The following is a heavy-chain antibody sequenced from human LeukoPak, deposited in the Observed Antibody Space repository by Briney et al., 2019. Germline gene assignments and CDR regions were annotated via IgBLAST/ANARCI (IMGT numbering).Heavy chain of an antibody. Sequence: GASVKVSCKASGYTFTGYYMHWVRQAPGQGLEWMGWMNPNSGNTGYAQKFQGRVTMTRNTSISTAYMELSSLRSEDTAVYYCARGVRASSYYYYYYYMDVWGKGTTVTISS. V-gene: IGHV1-8*02. CDR1: GYTFTGYY. J-gene: IGHJ6*03. CDR2: MNPNSGNT. D-gene: IGHD6-6*01. CDR3: ARGVRASSYYYYYYYMDV.